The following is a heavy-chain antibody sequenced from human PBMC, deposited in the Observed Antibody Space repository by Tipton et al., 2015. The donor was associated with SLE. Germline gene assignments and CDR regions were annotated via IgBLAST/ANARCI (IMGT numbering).Heavy chain of an antibody. V-gene: IGHV3-30*04. D-gene: IGHD5-24*01. CDR1: GFTFNNYA. CDR3: AKDLFSEVYGYPYFDY. Sequence: SLRLSCAASGFTFNNYAMHWVRQAPGKGLEWVAVISYDGSNKYYTDSVKGRFTISRDNSKNTLYLQMYSLRAEDTAVYYCAKDLFSEVYGYPYFDYWGQGTLVTVSS. J-gene: IGHJ4*02. CDR2: ISYDGSNK.